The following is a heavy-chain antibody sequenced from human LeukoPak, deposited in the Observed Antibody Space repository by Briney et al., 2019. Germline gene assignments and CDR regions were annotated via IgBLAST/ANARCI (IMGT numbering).Heavy chain of an antibody. CDR3: ARDLYGGNSHCYYMDV. D-gene: IGHD4-23*01. CDR2: INPNSGGT. V-gene: IGHV1-2*06. CDR1: GYTFTGYY. Sequence: ASVKVSCKASGYTFTGYYMHWVRQAPGQGLEWMGRINPNSGGTNYAQKFQGRVTMTRDTSISTAYMELSRLRSDDTAVYYCARDLYGGNSHCYYMDVWGKGTTVTVSS. J-gene: IGHJ6*03.